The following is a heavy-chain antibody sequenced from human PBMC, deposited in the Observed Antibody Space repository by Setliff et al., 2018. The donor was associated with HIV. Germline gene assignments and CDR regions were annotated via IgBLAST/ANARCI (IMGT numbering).Heavy chain of an antibody. D-gene: IGHD3-22*01. CDR1: GFTFTDYT. V-gene: IGHV3-21*01. J-gene: IGHJ4*02. CDR3: ARPNYYDSSGSFDY. Sequence: GGSLRLSCAASGFTFTDYTMNWVRQAPGKGLEWVSSITSGSTYVNYADSVKGRFSISRDNSKNSLYLQMISLRAEDTALYYCARPNYYDSSGSFDYWGQGTLVTVSS. CDR2: ITSGSTYV.